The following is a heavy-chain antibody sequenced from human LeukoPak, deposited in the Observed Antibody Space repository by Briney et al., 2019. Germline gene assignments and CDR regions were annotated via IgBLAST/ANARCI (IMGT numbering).Heavy chain of an antibody. Sequence: GGSLRLSCAASVFTFSSYSMTWVRQAPGKGLEWVSSISSSSSYIYYADSVKGRFTISRDNAKNSLYLQMNSLRAEDTAVYYCAREGDYYDSSGLDYWGQGTLVTVSS. J-gene: IGHJ4*02. D-gene: IGHD3-22*01. CDR2: ISSSSSYI. CDR3: AREGDYYDSSGLDY. CDR1: VFTFSSYS. V-gene: IGHV3-21*01.